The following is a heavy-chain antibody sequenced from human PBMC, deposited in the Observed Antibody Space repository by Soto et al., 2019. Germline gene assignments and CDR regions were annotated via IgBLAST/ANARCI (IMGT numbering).Heavy chain of an antibody. J-gene: IGHJ6*02. CDR1: GYTFSGHA. D-gene: IGHD3-10*01. Sequence: ASVKVSCKASGYTFSGHAIHWLRQAPGQRPEWLGWINAGNSKTYYSQKFQGRVTITRDTSASTAYMELSSLRSEDTAVYYCASSYYGSGNPKDYYYGMDVWGQGTTVTVSS. CDR3: ASSYYGSGNPKDYYYGMDV. CDR2: INAGNSKT. V-gene: IGHV1-3*01.